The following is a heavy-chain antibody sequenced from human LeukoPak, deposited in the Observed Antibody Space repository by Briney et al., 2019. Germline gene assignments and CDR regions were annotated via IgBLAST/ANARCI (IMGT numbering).Heavy chain of an antibody. Sequence: GASVKVSCKASGYTFTSYDINWARQATGQGLEWMGWMNPNSGNTGYAQKFQGRVTTTRNTSISTAYMELSSLRSEDTAVYYCARNNHYYHSTFDYWGQGTLVTVSS. J-gene: IGHJ4*02. CDR3: ARNNHYYHSTFDY. CDR1: GYTFTSYD. CDR2: MNPNSGNT. D-gene: IGHD3-22*01. V-gene: IGHV1-8*01.